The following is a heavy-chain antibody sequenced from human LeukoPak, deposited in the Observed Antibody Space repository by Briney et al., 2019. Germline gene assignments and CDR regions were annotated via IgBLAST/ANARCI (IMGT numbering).Heavy chain of an antibody. D-gene: IGHD1-14*01. CDR1: GFTVSSNY. CDR2: IYSGGST. V-gene: IGHV3-53*01. Sequence: GGSLRLSCAASGFTVSSNYMSWVRQAPGKGLEWVSVIYSGGSTYYADSVKGRFTISRDNSKNTLYFQMNSLRAEDTAVYYCARDGAWGTRGAFDIWGQGTMVTVSS. J-gene: IGHJ3*02. CDR3: ARDGAWGTRGAFDI.